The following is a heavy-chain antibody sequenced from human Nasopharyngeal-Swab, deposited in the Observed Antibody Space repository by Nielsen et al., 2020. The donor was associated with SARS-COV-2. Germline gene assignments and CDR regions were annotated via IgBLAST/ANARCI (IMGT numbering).Heavy chain of an antibody. CDR1: GFTFDDYA. CDR2: ISWNSGSI. D-gene: IGHD3-3*01. Sequence: LKISCAASGFTFDDYAMHWVRQAPGKGLEWISGISWNSGSIGYADSVKGRFTISRDTANNSLYLQMNSLRAEDMALYYFSKETIFGGGMDVWGQGTTVTVSS. V-gene: IGHV3-9*03. J-gene: IGHJ6*02. CDR3: SKETIFGGGMDV.